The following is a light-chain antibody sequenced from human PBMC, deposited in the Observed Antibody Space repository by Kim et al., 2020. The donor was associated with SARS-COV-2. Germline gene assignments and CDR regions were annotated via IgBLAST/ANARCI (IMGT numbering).Light chain of an antibody. V-gene: IGKV3-15*01. CDR3: QQYNNWPPLT. Sequence: SPGERATLSCRASQSVSSNVAWYQQKPGQAPRLLIYGESTRATGIPARFSGSGSGTEFTLTISSLQSEDFAVYYCQQYNNWPPLTFGGGTKVDIK. CDR1: QSVSSN. CDR2: GES. J-gene: IGKJ4*01.